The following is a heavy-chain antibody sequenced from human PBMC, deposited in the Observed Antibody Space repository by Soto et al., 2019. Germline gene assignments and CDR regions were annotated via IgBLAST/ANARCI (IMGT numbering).Heavy chain of an antibody. D-gene: IGHD2-15*01. CDR2: IYYSGST. CDR1: GISVSTNDYY. CDR3: AGFVVPASRNSDFDY. V-gene: IGHV4-39*01. J-gene: IGHJ4*02. Sequence: PSETLSLTCTVSGISVSTNDYYWVWVRQPPGMGLDWIGNIYYSGSTFYNPSPRSRVTISVDTSKNQFSLKLNSVTAADTAVYFCAGFVVPASRNSDFDYWGQGTLVTVSS.